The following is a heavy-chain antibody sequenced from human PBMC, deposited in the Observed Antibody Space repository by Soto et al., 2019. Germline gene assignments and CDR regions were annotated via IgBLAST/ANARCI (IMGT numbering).Heavy chain of an antibody. V-gene: IGHV1-18*01. D-gene: IGHD6-6*01. CDR3: ARVQLVLVNSPFDY. CDR2: ISAYNGNT. CDR1: GYTFTSYG. Sequence: ASVKVSCKASGYTFTSYGIGWVRQAPGQGLEWMGWISAYNGNTNYAQKLQGRVTMTTDTSTSTAYMELRSLRSDDTAVYYCARVQLVLVNSPFDYWGQGTLVTVSS. J-gene: IGHJ4*02.